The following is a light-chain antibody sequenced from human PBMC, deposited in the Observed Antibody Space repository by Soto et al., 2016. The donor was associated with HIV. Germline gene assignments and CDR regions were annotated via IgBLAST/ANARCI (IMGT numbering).Light chain of an antibody. CDR2: DDT. J-gene: IGLJ2*01. V-gene: IGLV3-21*03. Sequence: YVLTQPPSVSVAPGKTATITCGGDNIGRKSVNWYQQKPGQAPVLVVYDDTDRPSGISGRFAGSNSGSAATLTITKVEFGDEADYYCQVWDRSSDPVVFGGGTKLTVL. CDR1: NIGRKS. CDR3: QVWDRSSDPVV.